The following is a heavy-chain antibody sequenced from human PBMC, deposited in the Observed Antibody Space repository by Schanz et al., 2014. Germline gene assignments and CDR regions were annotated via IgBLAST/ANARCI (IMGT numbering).Heavy chain of an antibody. J-gene: IGHJ6*02. CDR3: ARAKRFGDMDV. V-gene: IGHV1-18*04. CDR2: ISGHNDNT. Sequence: QVQLVQSGAEVKKPGASMKVSCKASGYTFTSYGISWVRQAPGQGLEWMGWISGHNDNTDYAQKFKGRVAMSTATSTGTAYMELRSLRSDDTAVYYCARAKRFGDMDVWGQGTTVTVSS. D-gene: IGHD3-10*01. CDR1: GYTFTSYG.